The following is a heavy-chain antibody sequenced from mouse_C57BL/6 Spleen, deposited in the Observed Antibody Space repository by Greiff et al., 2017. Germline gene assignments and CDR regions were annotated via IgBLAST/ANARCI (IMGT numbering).Heavy chain of an antibody. V-gene: IGHV3-6*01. CDR3: ARDYSNYEGFAY. D-gene: IGHD2-5*01. CDR1: GYSITSGYY. J-gene: IGHJ3*01. CDR2: ISYDGSN. Sequence: EVKLQESGPGLVKPSQSLSLTCSVTGYSITSGYYWNWIRQFPGNKLEWMGYISYDGSNNYNPSLKNLISITRDTSKNQFFRKLNSVTTEDTATYYCARDYSNYEGFAYWGQGTLVTVSA.